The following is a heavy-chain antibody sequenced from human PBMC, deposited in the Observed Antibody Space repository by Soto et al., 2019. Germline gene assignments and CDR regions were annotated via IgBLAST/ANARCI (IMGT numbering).Heavy chain of an antibody. J-gene: IGHJ4*02. V-gene: IGHV4-59*01. CDR1: GGSISSNY. D-gene: IGHD6-13*01. CDR3: ARYRREAVAGYTLDN. CDR2: VYNSGST. Sequence: SETLSLTCTVSGGSISSNYWTWIRQPPGKGLEWIGYVYNSGSTNYNPSLKSRVTISGDTSKSQFSLKVNSMTAADTAVYYCARYRREAVAGYTLDNWGQGILVTVSS.